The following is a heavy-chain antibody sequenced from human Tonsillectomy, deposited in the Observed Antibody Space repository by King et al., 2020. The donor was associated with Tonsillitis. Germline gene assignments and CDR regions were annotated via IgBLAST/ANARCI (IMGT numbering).Heavy chain of an antibody. CDR2: ISSGGNYT. J-gene: IGHJ6*03. Sequence: VQLVESGGGLVKPGGSLRLSCAASGFTFSDSYMSWIRQAPGKGLEWVSDISSGGNYTSYADSVKGRFTLSRGNAKNSLYLQMNSMRAEDTAVYYCARDRVGATVYYYYMDVWGKGTTVTVSS. D-gene: IGHD1-26*01. CDR3: ARDRVGATVYYYYMDV. CDR1: GFTFSDSY. V-gene: IGHV3-11*05.